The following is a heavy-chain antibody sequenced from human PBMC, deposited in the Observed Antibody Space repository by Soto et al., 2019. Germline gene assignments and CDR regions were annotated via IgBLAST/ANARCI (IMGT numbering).Heavy chain of an antibody. D-gene: IGHD6-13*01. CDR1: GGTFSSYT. CDR2: IIPILGIA. J-gene: IGHJ6*02. CDR3: ARDADPEYSSSWYSPFMDV. V-gene: IGHV1-69*04. Sequence: GASVKVSCKASGGTFSSYTISWVRQAPGQGLEWMGRIIPILGIANYAQKFQGRVTITADKSTSTAYMELSSLRSEDTAVYYCARDADPEYSSSWYSPFMDVWGQGTTVTVSS.